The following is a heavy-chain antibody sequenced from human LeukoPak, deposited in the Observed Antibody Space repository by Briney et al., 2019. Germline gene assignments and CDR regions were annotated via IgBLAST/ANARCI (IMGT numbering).Heavy chain of an antibody. D-gene: IGHD4-17*01. Sequence: SETLSLTCTVSGGSISSGGYYWSWIRQHPGKGLEWIGYIYYSGSTYYNPSLKSRVTISVDTSKNQFSLKLSSVTAADTAVYYCARDTRRPTGNWFDPWGQGTLVTVSS. V-gene: IGHV4-31*03. CDR1: GGSISSGGYY. CDR3: ARDTRRPTGNWFDP. J-gene: IGHJ5*02. CDR2: IYYSGST.